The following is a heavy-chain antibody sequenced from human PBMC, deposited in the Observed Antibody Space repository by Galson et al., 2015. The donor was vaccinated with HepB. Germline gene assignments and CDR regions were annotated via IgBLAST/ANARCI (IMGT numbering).Heavy chain of an antibody. V-gene: IGHV3-20*04. J-gene: IGHJ4*02. CDR3: AKTPHRALNYYGSGSSFDY. D-gene: IGHD3-10*01. CDR2: INWNGGST. Sequence: SLRLSCAASGFTFDDYGMSWVRQAPGKGLEWVSGINWNGGSTGYADSVKGRFTISRDNAKNSLYLQINSLRAEDTAVYYCAKTPHRALNYYGSGSSFDYWGQGTLVTVSS. CDR1: GFTFDDYG.